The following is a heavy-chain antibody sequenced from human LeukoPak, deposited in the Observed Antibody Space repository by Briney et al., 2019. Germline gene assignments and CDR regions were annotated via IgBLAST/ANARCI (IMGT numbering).Heavy chain of an antibody. CDR1: GYTFTSYG. J-gene: IGHJ4*02. D-gene: IGHD2-8*01. Sequence: ASVKVSCKTSGYTFTSYGISWVRQAPGQGLEWMGWISPYNGNTSYAQKLQGRVTMTPDTSTNTAYMDLRSLRSDDTAVYYCARAPYCTNGVCSFDYWGQGTLVTVSS. CDR3: ARAPYCTNGVCSFDY. V-gene: IGHV1-18*01. CDR2: ISPYNGNT.